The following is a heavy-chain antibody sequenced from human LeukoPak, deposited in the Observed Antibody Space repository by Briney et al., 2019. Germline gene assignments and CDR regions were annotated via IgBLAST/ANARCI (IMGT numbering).Heavy chain of an antibody. CDR2: INHSGST. CDR3: ARRKHYDFWSGYSRPYNWFDP. V-gene: IGHV4-34*01. Sequence: SETLSLTRAVYGGSFSGYYWSWIRQPPGKGLEWIGEINHSGSTNYNPSLKSRVTISVDTSKNQFSLKLSSVTAADTAVYYCARRKHYDFWSGYSRPYNWFDPWGQGTLVTVSS. CDR1: GGSFSGYY. J-gene: IGHJ5*02. D-gene: IGHD3-3*01.